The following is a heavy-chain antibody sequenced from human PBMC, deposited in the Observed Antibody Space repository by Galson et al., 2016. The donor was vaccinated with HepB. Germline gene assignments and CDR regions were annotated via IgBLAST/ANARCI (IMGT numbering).Heavy chain of an antibody. CDR3: ARLVAVAGDDAFDI. CDR2: ISPSSTYI. Sequence: SLRLSCAASGFSFNTYRMIWIRQAPGKGLEWVSSISPSSTYIYYADSVRGRITVSRDNAKKSLYLHMNSLRVEDTALYYCARLVAVAGDDAFDIWGQGTMVTVSS. D-gene: IGHD6-19*01. V-gene: IGHV3-21*01. CDR1: GFSFNTYR. J-gene: IGHJ3*02.